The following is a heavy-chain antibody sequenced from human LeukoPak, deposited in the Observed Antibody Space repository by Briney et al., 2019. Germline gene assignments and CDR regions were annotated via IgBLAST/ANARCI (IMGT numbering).Heavy chain of an antibody. Sequence: GASVKVSCKASGYTFTSYGISWVRQAPGQGLEWMGWISAYNGNTNYAQKLQGRVTMTTDTSTSTAYMELRSLRSDDTAVYYCARDPAGVSGVLMVYATYYYYDMDVWGQGTTVTVSS. CDR2: ISAYNGNT. CDR1: GYTFTSYG. J-gene: IGHJ6*02. CDR3: ARDPAGVSGVLMVYATYYYYDMDV. V-gene: IGHV1-18*01. D-gene: IGHD2-8*01.